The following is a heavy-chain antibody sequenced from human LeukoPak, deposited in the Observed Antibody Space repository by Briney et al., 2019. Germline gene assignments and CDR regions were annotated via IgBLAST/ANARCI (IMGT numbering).Heavy chain of an antibody. CDR3: AKDRSCTNNICHGDFDY. CDR2: ISGSGGDT. CDR1: GFTFSSYA. J-gene: IGHJ4*02. Sequence: GGSLRLSCAASGFTFSSYAMSWVRQAPGKGLEGVSAISGSGGDTYYADSVKGRFTISRDNSKNTLYLQMNSLRAEDTAVYYCAKDRSCTNNICHGDFDYWGQGTLVTVSS. V-gene: IGHV3-23*01. D-gene: IGHD2-8*01.